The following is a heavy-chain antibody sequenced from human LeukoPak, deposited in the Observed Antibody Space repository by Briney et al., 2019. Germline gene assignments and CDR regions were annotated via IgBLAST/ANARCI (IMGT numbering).Heavy chain of an antibody. D-gene: IGHD4-17*01. CDR1: GGTFSSYA. J-gene: IGHJ6*02. V-gene: IGHV1-18*01. Sequence: ASVKVSCKASGGTFSSYAISWVRQAPGQGLEWMGWISVYNPITKYAQKFQGRVTMTTDTSTTTVYMELRSLRSDDTAVYYCANRVDYGDYYGMDVWGQGTTVTVSS. CDR2: ISVYNPIT. CDR3: ANRVDYGDYYGMDV.